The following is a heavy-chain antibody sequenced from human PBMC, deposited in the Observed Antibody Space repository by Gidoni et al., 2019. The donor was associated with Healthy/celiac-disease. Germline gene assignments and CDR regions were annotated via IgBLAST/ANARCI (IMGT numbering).Heavy chain of an antibody. CDR3: ARGATGGRGHFDY. V-gene: IGHV4-34*01. J-gene: IGHJ4*02. CDR2: INHSGST. D-gene: IGHD7-27*01. Sequence: QVQLQQRRAGLLTPSETLSLTCAVYGGSFSGYYWSWIRQPPGKGLELIGEINHSGSTNYNPSLKSRVTISVDTSKNQFSLKLSSVTAADTAVYYCARGATGGRGHFDYWGQGTLVTVSS. CDR1: GGSFSGYY.